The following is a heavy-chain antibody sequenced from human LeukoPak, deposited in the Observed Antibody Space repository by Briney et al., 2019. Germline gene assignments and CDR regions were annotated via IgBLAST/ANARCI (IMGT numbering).Heavy chain of an antibody. J-gene: IGHJ5*02. Sequence: PGGSLRLSCAASGFSFSTSTINWVRQAPGKGLEWVSFISGTTITSIYYADSVRGRFTISRDNGKNTLYLQMNSLRPEDTAVYYCARDRPHNWFDPWGQGTLVTVSS. CDR2: ISGTTITSI. CDR3: ARDRPHNWFDP. CDR1: GFSFSTST. V-gene: IGHV3-21*01.